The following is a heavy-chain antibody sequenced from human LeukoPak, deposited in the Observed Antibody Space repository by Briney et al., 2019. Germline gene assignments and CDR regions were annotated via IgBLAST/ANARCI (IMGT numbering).Heavy chain of an antibody. CDR1: GSSITTYTH. J-gene: IGHJ4*02. CDR2: IHHTGNT. V-gene: IGHV4-38-2*02. Sequence: SETLSLTCTVSGSSITTYTHWGWIRQSPGKGLEWIASIHHTGNTYYNPSLESRVTISIDTSKNQFSLKLSSVTAADTAVYYCARHSIHGSPTYWGQGTLVTVSS. CDR3: ARHSIHGSPTY. D-gene: IGHD1-26*01.